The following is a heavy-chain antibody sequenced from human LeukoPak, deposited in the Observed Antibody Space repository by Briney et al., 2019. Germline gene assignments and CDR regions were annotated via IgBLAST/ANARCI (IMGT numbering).Heavy chain of an antibody. Sequence: ASVKVSCKASGGTFSSYAISWVRQAPGQGLEWMGSIIPFLGTTNYAQKFQGRVTITADEPTRTAYMELTYVRSDDTAVYYCTIIPNVILFTHYFEYWGQGTLVTASS. CDR1: GGTFSSYA. CDR3: TIIPNVILFTHYFEY. CDR2: IIPFLGTT. J-gene: IGHJ4*02. D-gene: IGHD2-21*01. V-gene: IGHV1-69*11.